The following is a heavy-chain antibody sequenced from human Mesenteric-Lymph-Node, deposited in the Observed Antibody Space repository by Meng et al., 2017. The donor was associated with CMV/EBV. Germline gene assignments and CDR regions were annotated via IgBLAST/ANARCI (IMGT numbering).Heavy chain of an antibody. J-gene: IGHJ5*02. Sequence: VSGCSISRGAYYWSWLRQPPGKGLEWIGYIYYSGSTYYNPSLKSRVTISVDTSKNQFSLKLSSVTAADTAVYYCARGGVLVVAQFDPWGQGTLVTVSS. CDR2: IYYSGST. D-gene: IGHD3-22*01. V-gene: IGHV4-30-4*08. CDR1: GCSISRGAYY. CDR3: ARGGVLVVAQFDP.